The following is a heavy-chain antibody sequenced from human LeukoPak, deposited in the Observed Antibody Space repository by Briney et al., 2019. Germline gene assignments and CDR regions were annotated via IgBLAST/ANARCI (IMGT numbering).Heavy chain of an antibody. D-gene: IGHD2-2*01. V-gene: IGHV1-69*02. CDR1: GGTFSSYT. CDR2: IIPILGIA. J-gene: IGHJ5*02. Sequence: SVKVSCKASGGTFSSYTISLVRQAPGQGLEWMGRIIPILGIANYAQEFQGRVTITADKSTSTAYMELSSLRSEDTAVYYCARAYCSSTSCYYWFDPWGQGTPVTVSS. CDR3: ARAYCSSTSCYYWFDP.